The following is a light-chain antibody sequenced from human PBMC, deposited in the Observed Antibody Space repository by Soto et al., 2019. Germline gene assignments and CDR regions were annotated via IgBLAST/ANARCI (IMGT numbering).Light chain of an antibody. Sequence: EIVLTQSPGTLSLSPGERATLSCRASQSVSSSYLAWYQQKPGQAPRLLIFGTSTRATGIPDRFSGSGSGKDFTLHISRQEPEDFAVYFCQQYGISPKFGQWTKVEIK. J-gene: IGKJ1*01. CDR2: GTS. CDR3: QQYGISPK. CDR1: QSVSSSY. V-gene: IGKV3-20*01.